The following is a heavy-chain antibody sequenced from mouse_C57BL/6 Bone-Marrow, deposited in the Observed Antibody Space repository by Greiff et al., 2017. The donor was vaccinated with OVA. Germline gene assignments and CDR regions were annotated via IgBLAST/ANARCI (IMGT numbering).Heavy chain of an antibody. J-gene: IGHJ4*01. CDR1: GYAFSSYW. V-gene: IGHV1-80*01. CDR3: AKCIYYGNYYAMDY. CDR2: IYPGDGDT. D-gene: IGHD2-1*01. Sequence: QVQLKQSGAELVKPGASVKISCKASGYAFSSYWMNWVKQRPGKGLEWIGQIYPGDGDTNYNGKFKGKATLTADKSSSTAYMQRSSLTSEDSAVYFCAKCIYYGNYYAMDYWGQGTSVTVSS.